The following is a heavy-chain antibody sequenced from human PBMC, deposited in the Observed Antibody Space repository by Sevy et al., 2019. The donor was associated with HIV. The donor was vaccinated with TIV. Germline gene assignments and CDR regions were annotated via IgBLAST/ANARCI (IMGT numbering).Heavy chain of an antibody. CDR1: GYSISSTDY. CDR2: IYHTGNT. CDR3: ARTVRRDFDSRATAFDI. V-gene: IGHV4-38-2*01. Sequence: SETLSLTCAVSGYSISSTDYWGWIRQPPGKGLEWIGNIYHTGNTYYNPSLKSRVTMSIDTSMNYFSLRLSAVTAADTAVYYSARTVRRDFDSRATAFDIWGQGTMVTVSS. D-gene: IGHD3-22*01. J-gene: IGHJ3*02.